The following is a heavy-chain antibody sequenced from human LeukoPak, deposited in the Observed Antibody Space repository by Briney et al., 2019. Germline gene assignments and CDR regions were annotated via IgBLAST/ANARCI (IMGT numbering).Heavy chain of an antibody. CDR3: ARLYGSGSYYNY. CDR2: IYHSGST. V-gene: IGHV4-30-2*01. D-gene: IGHD3-10*01. Sequence: SDTLSLTCTVSGGSISSGGYYWSWIRQPPGKGLEWIGYIYHSGSTNYNPSLKSRVTISVDTSKNQFSLKLSSVTAADTAVYYCARLYGSGSYYNYWGQGTLVTVSS. CDR1: GGSISSGGYY. J-gene: IGHJ4*02.